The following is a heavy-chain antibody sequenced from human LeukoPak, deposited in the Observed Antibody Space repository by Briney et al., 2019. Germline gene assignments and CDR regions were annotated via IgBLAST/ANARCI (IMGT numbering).Heavy chain of an antibody. CDR2: IKQDGSEK. CDR1: GFTFSSYW. J-gene: IGHJ4*02. CDR3: AREGIAAADDY. Sequence: GGSLRLSCAASGFTFSSYWMSWVRQAPGKGLEWVANIKQDGSEKYYVDSVKGRLTISRDNAKNSLYLQMNSLRAEDTAVYYCAREGIAAADDYWGQGTLVTVSS. D-gene: IGHD6-13*01. V-gene: IGHV3-7*01.